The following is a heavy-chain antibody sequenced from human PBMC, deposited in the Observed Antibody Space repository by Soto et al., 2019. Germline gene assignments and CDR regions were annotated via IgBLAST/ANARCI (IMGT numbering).Heavy chain of an antibody. D-gene: IGHD3-16*02. V-gene: IGHV4-59*08. J-gene: IGHJ5*02. CDR3: ARSRYDYIWGSYRPNWFDP. CDR2: IYYSGST. CDR1: GGSISSYY. Sequence: SETLSLTCTVSGGSISSYYWSWIRQPPGKGLEWIGYIYYSGSTNYNPSLKSRVTISVDTSKNQFSLKLSSVTAADTAVYYCARSRYDYIWGSYRPNWFDPWGQGTLVTVSS.